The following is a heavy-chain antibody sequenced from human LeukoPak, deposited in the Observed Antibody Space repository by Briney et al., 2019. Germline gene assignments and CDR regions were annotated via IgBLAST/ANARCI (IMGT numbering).Heavy chain of an antibody. CDR3: ARSMVRELGSDY. Sequence: ASVKVSCKASGYTFTGYYMHWVRQAPGQGLEWMGRINPNSGGTNYARKFQGRVTMTRDTSISTAYMELSRLRSDDTAVYYCARSMVRELGSDYWGQGTLVTVSS. CDR1: GYTFTGYY. J-gene: IGHJ4*02. D-gene: IGHD3-10*01. CDR2: INPNSGGT. V-gene: IGHV1-2*06.